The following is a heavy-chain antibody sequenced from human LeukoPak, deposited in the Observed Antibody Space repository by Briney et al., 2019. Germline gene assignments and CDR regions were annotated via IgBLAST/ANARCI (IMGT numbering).Heavy chain of an antibody. J-gene: IGHJ4*02. V-gene: IGHV5-51*01. D-gene: IGHD1-14*01. CDR2: IYPGDSDT. CDR1: GYGFTSYW. Sequence: GESLEMSCKGSGYGFTSYWIGWVRQMPGKGLEWMGIIYPGDSDTRYSPSFQGQVTISADKSITTAYLQWSSLKASDTAMYYCARRHRTIDYWGQGTLVTVSS. CDR3: ARRHRTIDY.